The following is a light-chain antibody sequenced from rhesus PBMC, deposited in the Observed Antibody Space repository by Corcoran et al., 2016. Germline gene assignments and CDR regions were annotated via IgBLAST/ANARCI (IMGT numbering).Light chain of an antibody. CDR3: CSYAGSFYI. Sequence: QAALTQPRSVSGSPGQSATISCTGTSSDIGGYNYVSWYQQHPGTAPKLMIYEVSKRPSGVSDRFSGSKSGNTASLTISGLQAEDEADYYCCSYAGSFYIFGAGTRLTVL. CDR1: SSDIGGYNY. V-gene: IGLV2-32*01. CDR2: EVS. J-gene: IGLJ1*01.